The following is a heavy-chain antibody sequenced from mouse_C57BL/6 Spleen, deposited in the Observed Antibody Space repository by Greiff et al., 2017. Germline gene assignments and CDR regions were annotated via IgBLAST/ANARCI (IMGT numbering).Heavy chain of an antibody. CDR1: GYSITSGYD. V-gene: IGHV3-1*01. CDR3: ARGSDYDAWFAY. Sequence: EVQLQESGPGMVKPSQSLSLTCTVTGYSITSGYDWHWIRHFPGNKLEWMGYISYSGSTNYNPSLKSRISITHDTSKNHFFLKLNSVTTEDTATYYCARGSDYDAWFAYWGQGTLVTVSA. D-gene: IGHD2-4*01. J-gene: IGHJ3*01. CDR2: ISYSGST.